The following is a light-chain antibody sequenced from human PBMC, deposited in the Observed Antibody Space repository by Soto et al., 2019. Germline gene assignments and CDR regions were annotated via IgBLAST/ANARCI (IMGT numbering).Light chain of an antibody. CDR3: QEYGSSRT. CDR1: QSVSSSH. Sequence: EIVLTQSPGTLSLSPGERATLSCRASQSVSSSHLAWYQQKPGQAPRLLIYGASSRATGIPDRLSGSGSGTDFTLTISRMEPEDFAVSYCQEYGSSRTFGQGTKVEIK. J-gene: IGKJ1*01. CDR2: GAS. V-gene: IGKV3-20*01.